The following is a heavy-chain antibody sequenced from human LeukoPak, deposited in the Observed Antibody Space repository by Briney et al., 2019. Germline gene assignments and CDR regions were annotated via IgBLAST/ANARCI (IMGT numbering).Heavy chain of an antibody. J-gene: IGHJ6*02. V-gene: IGHV4-59*08. D-gene: IGHD3-3*01. CDR3: ARLYTDAYDFWSGYYTGLDYYGMDV. Sequence: SETLSLTCTVSGGSISSYYWSWIRQPPGKGLEWIGYIYYSGSTNYNPSLKSRVTISVDTSKNQFSLKLSSVTAADTAVYYCARLYTDAYDFWSGYYTGLDYYGMDVWGQGTTVTVSS. CDR1: GGSISSYY. CDR2: IYYSGST.